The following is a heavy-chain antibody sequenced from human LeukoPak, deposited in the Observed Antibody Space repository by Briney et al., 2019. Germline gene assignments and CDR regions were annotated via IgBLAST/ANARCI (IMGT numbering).Heavy chain of an antibody. Sequence: KTSETLSLTCTVSGGSISSGDYYWSWIRQPPGKGLEWIGYIYYSGSTYYNPSLKSRVTISVDTSKNQFSLKLSSVTAADTDVYYCARVGYCSGGSCYDYWGQGTLVTVSS. D-gene: IGHD2-15*01. CDR3: ARVGYCSGGSCYDY. V-gene: IGHV4-30-4*08. CDR2: IYYSGST. J-gene: IGHJ4*02. CDR1: GGSISSGDYY.